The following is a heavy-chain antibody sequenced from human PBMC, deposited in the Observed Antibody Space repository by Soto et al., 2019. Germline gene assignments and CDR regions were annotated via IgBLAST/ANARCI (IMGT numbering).Heavy chain of an antibody. CDR1: GFIFSNYG. CDR2: ISDSGGNT. V-gene: IGHV3-23*01. CDR3: AKDFVSGTWYP. Sequence: GGSLRLSCAASGFIFSNYGKSWLRQAPGKGLEWVSLISDSGGNTYYADSVKGRFTISRDNSKNTLYLQMNSLRAEDTAVYYCAKDFVSGTWYPWGQGTLVTVYS. D-gene: IGHD1-26*01. J-gene: IGHJ5*02.